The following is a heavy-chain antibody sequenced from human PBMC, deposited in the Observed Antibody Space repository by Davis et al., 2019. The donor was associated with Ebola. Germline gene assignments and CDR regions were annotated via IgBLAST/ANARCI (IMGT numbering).Heavy chain of an antibody. CDR1: GFSLSTSGMC. CDR2: IDWDDDK. CDR3: AHKTTTGLHY. D-gene: IGHD1-1*01. J-gene: IGHJ4*02. V-gene: IGHV2-70*12. Sequence: SGPTLVQPTPPLTLTCTFSGFSLSTSGMCVSWIRQPPGKALEWLARIDWDDDKYYSPSLKSRLTVTRDISRKQVVLTMTNMDPLDTATYFCAHKTTTGLHYWGQGTLVTVSS.